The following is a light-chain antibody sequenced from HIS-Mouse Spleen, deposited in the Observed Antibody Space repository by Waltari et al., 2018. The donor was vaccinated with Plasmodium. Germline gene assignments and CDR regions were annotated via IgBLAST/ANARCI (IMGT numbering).Light chain of an antibody. CDR3: CSYAGSSTYV. V-gene: IGLV2-23*01. CDR1: SSAAGSYNL. J-gene: IGLJ1*01. Sequence: QSALTQPASVSGSPGQSITISCTGPSSAAGSYNLVSWYQQHPGKAPKLMIYQGSKRPSGVSNRFSGSKSGNTASLTISGLQAEDEADYYCCSYAGSSTYVFGTGTKVTVL. CDR2: QGS.